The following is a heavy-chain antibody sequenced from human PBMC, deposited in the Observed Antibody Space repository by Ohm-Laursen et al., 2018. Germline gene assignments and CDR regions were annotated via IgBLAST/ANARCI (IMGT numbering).Heavy chain of an antibody. CDR3: ARPVGGYYYYFDY. CDR2: IYYSGST. V-gene: IGHV4-39*01. D-gene: IGHD3-22*01. Sequence: TLSLTCTVSGGSISSSSYYWGWIRQPPGKGLERIGSIYYSGSTYYNPSLKSRVTISVDTSKNQFSLKLSSVTAADTAVYYCARPVGGYYYYFDYWGQGTLVTVSS. J-gene: IGHJ4*02. CDR1: GGSISSSSYY.